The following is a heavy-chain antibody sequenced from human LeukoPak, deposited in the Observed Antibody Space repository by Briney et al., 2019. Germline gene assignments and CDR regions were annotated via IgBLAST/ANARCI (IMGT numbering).Heavy chain of an antibody. V-gene: IGHV3-23*01. CDR1: GFTFSAYA. J-gene: IGHJ4*02. CDR2: ISSGADYT. Sequence: GGSLRLSCAASGFTFSAYAMTWVRQAPGKGLEWVSTISSGADYTNYADSVKGRFTISRDNSKSTLYLQMNSLRAEDTAVYYCAREPNNVVTPAGFDYWGQGTLVTVSS. CDR3: AREPNNVVTPAGFDY. D-gene: IGHD2-2*01.